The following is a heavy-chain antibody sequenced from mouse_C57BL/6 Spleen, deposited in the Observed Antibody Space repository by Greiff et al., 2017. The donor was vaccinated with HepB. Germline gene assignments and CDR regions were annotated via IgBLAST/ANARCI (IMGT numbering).Heavy chain of an antibody. CDR2: ISNGGGST. J-gene: IGHJ2*01. V-gene: IGHV5-12*01. D-gene: IGHD2-2*01. CDR3: ARRGYQYSSHY. Sequence: EVQLVESRGGLFQPGGSLKLSCAASGFTFRDYYMYWVRQTPEKRLEWVAYISNGGGSTYYPDTVKGRFTISRDNAKNTLYLQMSRLKSEDTAMYYCARRGYQYSSHYWGQGTPSIVSS. CDR1: GFTFRDYY.